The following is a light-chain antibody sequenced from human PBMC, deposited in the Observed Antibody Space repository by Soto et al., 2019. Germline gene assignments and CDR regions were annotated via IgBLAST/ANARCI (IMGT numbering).Light chain of an antibody. CDR2: DVN. CDR3: SSYTNTNTLV. Sequence: QSVLIQPASVSGSPGQSITISCTGTTSDVGGYNHVSWFQQHPGKVPKLMIYDVNNRPSGVSNRFSGSKSGNTASLTISGLQAEHEADYYCSSYTNTNTLVFGGGTKLTVL. CDR1: TSDVGGYNH. V-gene: IGLV2-14*01. J-gene: IGLJ2*01.